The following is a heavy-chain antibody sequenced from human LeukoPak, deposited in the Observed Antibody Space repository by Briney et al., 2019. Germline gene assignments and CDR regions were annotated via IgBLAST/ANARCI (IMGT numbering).Heavy chain of an antibody. CDR3: ARASYSYGSNYFDY. D-gene: IGHD5-18*01. Sequence: PSETLSLTCTVSGGSISSYYWSWIRQPPGKGLEWIGYIYYSGSTNYNPSLKSRVTISVDTSKNQFSLKLSSVTAADTAVYYCARASYSYGSNYFDYWGQGTLVTVSS. CDR1: GGSISSYY. J-gene: IGHJ4*02. V-gene: IGHV4-59*01. CDR2: IYYSGST.